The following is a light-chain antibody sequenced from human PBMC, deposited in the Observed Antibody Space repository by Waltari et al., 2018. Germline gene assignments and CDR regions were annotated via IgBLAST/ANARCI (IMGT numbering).Light chain of an antibody. CDR1: QTVRSY. CDR2: DAS. V-gene: IGKV3-11*01. J-gene: IGKJ2*01. CDR3: QQRSNWPYT. Sequence: EIVLTQSPATLSLSPGERATLSCRASQTVRSYLAWYQQKPGQAPRLLIFDASSRAPGIPAKFSVSGSGTDFTLTVSNLEPEDFAVYYCQQRSNWPYTFGQGTRVEIK.